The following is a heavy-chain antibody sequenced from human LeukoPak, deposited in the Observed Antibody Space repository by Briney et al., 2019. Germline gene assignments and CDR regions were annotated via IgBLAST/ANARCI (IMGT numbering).Heavy chain of an antibody. CDR1: GFTVSSNY. Sequence: GGSLRLSCAASGFTVSSNYMSWVRQAPGKGLEWVSCVSSTSSFIYYADSVKGRFTISRDNAKNSLYLQMNSLRAEDTAVYYCARDYFSRAALLGYFDLWGRGTLVTVSS. CDR3: ARDYFSRAALLGYFDL. D-gene: IGHD2-15*01. J-gene: IGHJ2*01. CDR2: VSSTSSFI. V-gene: IGHV3-21*01.